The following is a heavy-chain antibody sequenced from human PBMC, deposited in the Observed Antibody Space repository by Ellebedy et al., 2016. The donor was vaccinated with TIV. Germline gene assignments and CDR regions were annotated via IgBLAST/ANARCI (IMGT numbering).Heavy chain of an antibody. V-gene: IGHV3-30*18. CDR1: GFTFSSYG. Sequence: GGSLRLSXAASGFTFSSYGMHWVRQAPGKGLEWVAVISYDGSNKYYADSVKGRFTISRDNSKNTLYLQMNSLRAEDTAVYYCAKDRHDILTGYHLDYWGQGTLATVSS. CDR2: ISYDGSNK. D-gene: IGHD3-9*01. J-gene: IGHJ4*02. CDR3: AKDRHDILTGYHLDY.